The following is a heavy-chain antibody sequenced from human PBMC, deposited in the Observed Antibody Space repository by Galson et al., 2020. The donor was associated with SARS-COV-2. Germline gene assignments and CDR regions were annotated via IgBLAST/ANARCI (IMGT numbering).Heavy chain of an antibody. J-gene: IGHJ4*02. Sequence: SETLSLTCAVYGGSFSGYYWSWIRQPPGKGLEWIGEINHSGSTNYNPSLKSRVTISVDTSKNQFSLKLSSVTAADTAVYYCASGPGGGVIAARRYFDYWGQGTLVTVSS. D-gene: IGHD6-6*01. V-gene: IGHV4-34*01. CDR1: GGSFSGYY. CDR2: INHSGST. CDR3: ASGPGGGVIAARRYFDY.